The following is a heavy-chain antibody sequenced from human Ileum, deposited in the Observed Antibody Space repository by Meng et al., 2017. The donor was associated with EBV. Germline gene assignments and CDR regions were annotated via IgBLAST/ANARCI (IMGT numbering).Heavy chain of an antibody. J-gene: IGHJ4*02. CDR3: ARVGQWLPIDY. D-gene: IGHD6-19*01. V-gene: IGHV4-4*02. CDR2: IYHSGST. CDR1: GGSISSSNW. Sequence: QVQLRGAGPGLVKPSGTLSLPCAVSGGSISSSNWWSWVRQPPGKGLEWIGEIYHSGSTNYNPSLKSRVTMSVDKSKNQFSLNLSSVTAADTAVYYCARVGQWLPIDYWGQGTLVTVSS.